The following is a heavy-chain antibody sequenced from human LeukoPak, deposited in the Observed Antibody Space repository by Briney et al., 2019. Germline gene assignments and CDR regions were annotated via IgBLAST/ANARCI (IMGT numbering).Heavy chain of an antibody. V-gene: IGHV3-73*01. Sequence: PGGSLRLSCAASGFTFSGSAMHWVRQASGKGLEWVGRIRSKANSHATAYAASVKGRFTISRDDSKNTAYLQMNSLKTEDTAVYYCTRPGTVAGTKDYWGQGTLVTVSS. J-gene: IGHJ4*02. D-gene: IGHD6-19*01. CDR2: IRSKANSHAT. CDR3: TRPGTVAGTKDY. CDR1: GFTFSGSA.